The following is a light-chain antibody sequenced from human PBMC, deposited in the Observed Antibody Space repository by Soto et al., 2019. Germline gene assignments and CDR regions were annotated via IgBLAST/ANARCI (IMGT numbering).Light chain of an antibody. CDR2: EVT. Sequence: QSVLTQPASVSGSPGQSITISCTGSVSDVGNFGPVSWYQQHPGQVPKLIIYEVTRRPSGVPDRIFGSKSYTTASLTVSGLQAEDEADYYCSSFAGTNSFVFGTGTKLTVL. V-gene: IGLV2-8*01. CDR1: VSDVGNFGP. J-gene: IGLJ1*01. CDR3: SSFAGTNSFV.